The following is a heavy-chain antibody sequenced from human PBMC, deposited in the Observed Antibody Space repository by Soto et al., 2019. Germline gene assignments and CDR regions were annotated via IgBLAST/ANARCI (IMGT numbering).Heavy chain of an antibody. CDR3: AKPPGLLPYFDY. D-gene: IGHD2-15*01. Sequence: GGSLRLSCAASGFTFSSYAMSWVRQAPGKGLEWVSAISGSGGSTHYADSVKGRFTISRDNSKNTLYLQMNSLRAEDTAVYYCAKPPGLLPYFDYWGQGTLVTVCS. CDR1: GFTFSSYA. CDR2: ISGSGGST. V-gene: IGHV3-23*01. J-gene: IGHJ4*02.